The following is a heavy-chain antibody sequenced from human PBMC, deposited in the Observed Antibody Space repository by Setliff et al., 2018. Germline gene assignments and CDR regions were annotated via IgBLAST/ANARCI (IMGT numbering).Heavy chain of an antibody. Sequence: SETLSLTCNVFGESFDTYYWSWIRQPPGKGLEWFGEINQSGGGDYNPSFKGRVTISVDTSKKQFSLTLRYVTAADPRHCTNGVCYSQIDAFDIWGQGTMVTVSS. CDR3: GVCYSQIDAFDI. CDR1: GESFDTYY. V-gene: IGHV4-34*01. CDR2: INQSGGG. J-gene: IGHJ3*02. D-gene: IGHD2-8*01.